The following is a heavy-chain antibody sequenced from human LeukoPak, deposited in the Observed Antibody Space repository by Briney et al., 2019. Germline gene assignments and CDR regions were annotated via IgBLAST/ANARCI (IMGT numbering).Heavy chain of an antibody. CDR3: ARAQYYYDSNGYYYVYHFDY. V-gene: IGHV3-21*01. Sequence: PGGSLRLSCAASGFTFSSYSMNWVRQAPGKGLEWVSSISSSSSYIYYADSVKGRFTISRDNAKNSLYLQMNSLGAEDTAVYYCARAQYYYDSNGYYYVYHFDYWGQGTLVTVSS. J-gene: IGHJ4*02. CDR2: ISSSSSYI. CDR1: GFTFSSYS. D-gene: IGHD3-22*01.